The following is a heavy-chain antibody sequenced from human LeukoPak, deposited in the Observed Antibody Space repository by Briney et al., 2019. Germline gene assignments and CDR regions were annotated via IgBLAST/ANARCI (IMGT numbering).Heavy chain of an antibody. D-gene: IGHD2-2*01. CDR1: GGSFSGYY. CDR2: INHSGSS. J-gene: IGHJ4*02. V-gene: IGHV4-34*01. CDR3: ARGREIGYQLPLDY. Sequence: SETLSLTCAVSGGSFSGYYWSWIRQPPGKGLEWIGEINHSGSSNYNPSLKSRVTISVDTSKNQFSLKLNSMTAADTAVYCCARGREIGYQLPLDYWGQGTLVTVSS.